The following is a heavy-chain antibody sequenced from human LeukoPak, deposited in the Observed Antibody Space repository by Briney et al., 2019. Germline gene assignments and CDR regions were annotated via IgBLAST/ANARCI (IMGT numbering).Heavy chain of an antibody. CDR3: AKDGYCSGGSCYFFDY. J-gene: IGHJ4*02. CDR1: GFTFEDYA. V-gene: IGHV3-9*01. D-gene: IGHD2-15*01. Sequence: GGSLRLPCAVSGFTFEDYAMHWVRQAPGKGLDWVAAISWNSGSINYADSVKGRFTISRDNAKNSLYLQMNSLRAEDTAVYYCAKDGYCSGGSCYFFDYWGQGTLVTVSS. CDR2: ISWNSGSI.